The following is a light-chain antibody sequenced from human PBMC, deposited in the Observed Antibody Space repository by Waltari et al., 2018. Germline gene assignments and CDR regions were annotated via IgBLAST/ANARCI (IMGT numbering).Light chain of an antibody. Sequence: DFVMTQSPDSLAVSLGERATINCRSSQSVLSNNQNYLAWYQQKPGQPPKLLIYWASTRASGVPDRFGGSGSGTDFTLTISSLQAEDVAVYYCQQHHSAPRGTFGQGTKVEIK. CDR3: QQHHSAPRGT. V-gene: IGKV4-1*01. J-gene: IGKJ1*01. CDR2: WAS. CDR1: QSVLSNNQNY.